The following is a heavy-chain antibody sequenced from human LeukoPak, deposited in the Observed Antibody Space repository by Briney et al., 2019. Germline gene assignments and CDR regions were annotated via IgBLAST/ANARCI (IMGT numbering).Heavy chain of an antibody. CDR2: IYSGGST. CDR1: GFTVSSNY. CDR3: ARSYGSGSYPFDY. V-gene: IGHV3-53*01. D-gene: IGHD3-10*01. Sequence: PGGSLRLSCAASGFTVSSNYMSWVRQAPGKGLEWVSVIYSGGSTYYADSVKGRFTISRDNSKNTLYLQMNSLRAEDTAVYYCARSYGSGSYPFDYWGQGTLVTVSS. J-gene: IGHJ4*02.